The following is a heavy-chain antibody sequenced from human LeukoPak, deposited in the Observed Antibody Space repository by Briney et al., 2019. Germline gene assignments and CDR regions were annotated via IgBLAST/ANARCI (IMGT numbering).Heavy chain of an antibody. Sequence: SETLSLTCTVSGGSVSSYFWSWIRQPPGKGLEWIGYIYYSGSTYYNPSLKSRVTISVDTSKNQFSLKLSSVTAADTAVYYCARVRYGSGSYSIDYWGQGTLVTVSS. CDR1: GGSVSSYF. V-gene: IGHV4-59*02. J-gene: IGHJ4*02. CDR3: ARVRYGSGSYSIDY. D-gene: IGHD3-10*01. CDR2: IYYSGST.